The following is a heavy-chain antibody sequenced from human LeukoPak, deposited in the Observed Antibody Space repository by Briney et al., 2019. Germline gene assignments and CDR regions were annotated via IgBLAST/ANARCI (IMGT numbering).Heavy chain of an antibody. Sequence: GGSLRLSCAASGFTFSTYSMHWVRQAPGKGLEWVAVISHDGRNKYYADSVKGRFTISRDNSRNTLYLQMSSLRVDDTAVFYCARVATGLYASGSYSDFWGQGTLVTVSS. D-gene: IGHD3-10*01. CDR2: ISHDGRNK. CDR1: GFTFSTYS. CDR3: ARVATGLYASGSYSDF. J-gene: IGHJ4*02. V-gene: IGHV3-30*14.